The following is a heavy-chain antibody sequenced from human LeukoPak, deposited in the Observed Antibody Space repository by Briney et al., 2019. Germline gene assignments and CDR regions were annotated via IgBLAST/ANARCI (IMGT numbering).Heavy chain of an antibody. Sequence: ASVKVSCKASGGTFSSYAISWVRQAPGQGLEWMGGIIPIFGTANYAQKFQGRVTITADESTSTAYMELSSLRSEDTAVYYCARVGGYYDSSGYDYWAREPWSPSPQ. D-gene: IGHD3-22*01. V-gene: IGHV1-69*01. J-gene: IGHJ4*02. CDR2: IIPIFGTA. CDR3: ARVGGYYDSSGYDY. CDR1: GGTFSSYA.